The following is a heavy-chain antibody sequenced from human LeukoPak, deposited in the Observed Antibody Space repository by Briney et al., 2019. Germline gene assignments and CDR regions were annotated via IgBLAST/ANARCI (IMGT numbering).Heavy chain of an antibody. V-gene: IGHV3-7*01. CDR1: GFTFSSYW. J-gene: IGHJ6*03. Sequence: GGSLRLSCAASGFTFSSYWMSWVRQAPGKGLEWVANIKQDGSEKYYVDSAKGRFTISRDNAKNSLYLQMDGLRAEDTAVYYCARYDYGDYEDYFYYMDVWGKGTAVSVSS. CDR2: IKQDGSEK. D-gene: IGHD4-17*01. CDR3: ARYDYGDYEDYFYYMDV.